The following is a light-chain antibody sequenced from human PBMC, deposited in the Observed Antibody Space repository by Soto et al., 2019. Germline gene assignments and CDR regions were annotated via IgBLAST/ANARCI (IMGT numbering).Light chain of an antibody. V-gene: IGKV3-20*01. CDR1: QTVTRSY. Sequence: EIVLTRSPGTMSLSPWERVTLSCRASQTVTRSYLAWYQQKPGQAPRLLIYGASIRATGIPDRFSGSGSGTDFTLTISRLEPEDFAVYYCQQYGSSPRTFGQGTKVDIK. CDR3: QQYGSSPRT. CDR2: GAS. J-gene: IGKJ1*01.